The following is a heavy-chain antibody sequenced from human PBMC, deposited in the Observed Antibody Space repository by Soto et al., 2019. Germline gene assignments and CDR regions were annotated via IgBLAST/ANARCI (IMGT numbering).Heavy chain of an antibody. D-gene: IGHD2-2*01. CDR3: ARTGPYCSSPSCYGPYNWFDP. CDR1: GGSISSSSYY. CDR2: IYYSGST. Sequence: PSETLSLTCTVSGGSISSSSYYWGWIRQPPGKGLEWIGSIYYSGSTYYNPSLKSRVTISVDTSKNQFSLKLSSVTAADTAVYYCARTGPYCSSPSCYGPYNWFDPWGQGTLVTVSS. V-gene: IGHV4-39*01. J-gene: IGHJ5*02.